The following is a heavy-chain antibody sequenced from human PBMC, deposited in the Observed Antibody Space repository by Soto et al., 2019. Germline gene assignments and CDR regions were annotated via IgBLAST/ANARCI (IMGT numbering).Heavy chain of an antibody. V-gene: IGHV1-18*01. Sequence: GASVKVSCKASGYTFTSYGISWVRQAPGQGLEWMGWISAYNGNTNYAQKLQGRVTMTTDTSTSTAYMELRSLRSDDTAVYYCARGSLGGSGWFFAPGFWSDPWGQGTLVTVSS. CDR1: GYTFTSYG. J-gene: IGHJ5*02. CDR3: ARGSLGGSGWFFAPGFWSDP. CDR2: ISAYNGNT. D-gene: IGHD6-19*01.